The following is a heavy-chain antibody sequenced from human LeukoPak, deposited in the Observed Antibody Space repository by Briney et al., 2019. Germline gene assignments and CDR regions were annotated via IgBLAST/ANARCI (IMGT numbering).Heavy chain of an antibody. Sequence: GGSLRLSCAASGFTVSSNYMSWVRQAPGKGLEWVGVISYDGSNKYYADSVKGRFTISRDNSKNTLYLQMNSLRAEDTAVYYCARAGGGDGYSYGSFDYWGQGTLVTVSS. CDR3: ARAGGGDGYSYGSFDY. D-gene: IGHD5-18*01. V-gene: IGHV3-30*03. CDR2: ISYDGSNK. J-gene: IGHJ4*02. CDR1: GFTVSSNY.